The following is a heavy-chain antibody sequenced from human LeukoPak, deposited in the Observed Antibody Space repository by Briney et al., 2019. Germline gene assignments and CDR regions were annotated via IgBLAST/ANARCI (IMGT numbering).Heavy chain of an antibody. J-gene: IGHJ4*02. CDR2: IRSSSSYI. D-gene: IGHD3-22*01. V-gene: IGHV3-21*01. Sequence: GGSLRLSCAASGFTFSSYSMNWVRQAPGKGLEWVSSIRSSSSYIYYADSVKGRFTISTDNAKNSLYLQMNSLRAEDTAVYYCARHPSGDSSGFDYWGQGTLVTVSS. CDR1: GFTFSSYS. CDR3: ARHPSGDSSGFDY.